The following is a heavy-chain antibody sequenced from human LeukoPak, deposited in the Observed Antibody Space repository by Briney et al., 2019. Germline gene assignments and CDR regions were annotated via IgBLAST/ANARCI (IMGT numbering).Heavy chain of an antibody. J-gene: IGHJ6*02. Sequence: ASVKVSCKASGYTFTGYYMHWVRQAPGQGLEWMGWINPNSGGTNYAQKFQGWVTMTRDTSISTAYMELSRLRSDDTAVYYCARGYDDFWSGYYGYYYGMDVWGQGTTVTVSS. V-gene: IGHV1-2*04. D-gene: IGHD3-3*01. CDR2: INPNSGGT. CDR3: ARGYDDFWSGYYGYYYGMDV. CDR1: GYTFTGYY.